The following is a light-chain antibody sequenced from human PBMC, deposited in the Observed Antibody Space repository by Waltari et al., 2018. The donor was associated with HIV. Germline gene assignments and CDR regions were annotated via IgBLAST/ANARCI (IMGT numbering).Light chain of an antibody. Sequence: DIQLTQSPPFLSASVGDRITITCRASQGISSYLTWYQQQPGTAPQLLIYAASTLQSGVPSRFSGSISGTEFTLTISSLQPEDFGTYYCQQLYTYPYSFGQGTKL. J-gene: IGKJ2*03. CDR3: QQLYTYPYS. CDR1: QGISSY. CDR2: AAS. V-gene: IGKV1-9*01.